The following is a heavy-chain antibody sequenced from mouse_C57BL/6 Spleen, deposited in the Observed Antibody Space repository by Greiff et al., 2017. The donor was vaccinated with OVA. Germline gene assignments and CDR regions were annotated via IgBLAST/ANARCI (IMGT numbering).Heavy chain of an antibody. Sequence: VQLQQSGAELVRPGASVKLSCTASGFNITDYYMHWVKQRPEQGLEWIGRIDPEDGDTEYAPKFQGKATMTADTSSNTAYLQLSSLTAEDTAVYYCTTYGDDEGYYIDYWGQGTTLTVSS. D-gene: IGHD2-2*01. CDR1: GFNITDYY. J-gene: IGHJ2*01. V-gene: IGHV14-1*01. CDR3: TTYGDDEGYYIDY. CDR2: IDPEDGDT.